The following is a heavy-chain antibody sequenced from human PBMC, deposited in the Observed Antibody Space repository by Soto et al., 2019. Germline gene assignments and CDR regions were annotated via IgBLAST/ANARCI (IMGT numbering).Heavy chain of an antibody. V-gene: IGHV4-31*03. CDR2: IYYSGST. CDR3: ARGYCSGGSCYDDY. CDR1: GGSISSGGYY. D-gene: IGHD2-15*01. J-gene: IGHJ4*02. Sequence: SETLSLTCTVSGGSISSGGYYWSWIRQHPGKGLEWIGYIYYSGSTYYNPSLKSRVTISVDTSKNQFSLKLSSVTAADTAVYYCARGYCSGGSCYDDYWGQGTLVTVSS.